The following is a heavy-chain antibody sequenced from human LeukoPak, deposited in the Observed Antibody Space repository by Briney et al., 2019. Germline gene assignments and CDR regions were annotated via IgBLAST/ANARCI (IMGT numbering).Heavy chain of an antibody. CDR3: AKDSYPKNDYDLSIDSDY. Sequence: GGSLRLSCAASGFTFSSYAMSWVRQAPGKGLEWVAFIRYDGSNKYYADSVKGRFTISRDNSKNTLYLQMNSLRAEDTAVYYCAKDSYPKNDYDLSIDSDYWGQGTLVTVSS. J-gene: IGHJ4*02. V-gene: IGHV3-30*02. CDR1: GFTFSSYA. CDR2: IRYDGSNK. D-gene: IGHD3-3*01.